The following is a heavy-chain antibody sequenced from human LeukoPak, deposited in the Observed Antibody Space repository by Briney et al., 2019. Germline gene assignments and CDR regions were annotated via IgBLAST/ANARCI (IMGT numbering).Heavy chain of an antibody. CDR2: TSGGGST. D-gene: IGHD6-19*01. Sequence: EWVSATSGGGSTSYADSVKGRFTISRDNSKNTLYLQMNSLRAEDTAVYYCASRYSSGWYAFWGQGTLVTVSS. CDR3: ASRYSSGWYAF. V-gene: IGHV3-53*01. J-gene: IGHJ4*02.